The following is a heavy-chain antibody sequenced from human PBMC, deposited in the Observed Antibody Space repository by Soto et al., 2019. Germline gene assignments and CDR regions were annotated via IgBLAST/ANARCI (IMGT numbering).Heavy chain of an antibody. V-gene: IGHV1-3*01. CDR1: GYTFTSYG. J-gene: IGHJ5*02. CDR2: INAGNGNT. D-gene: IGHD6-13*01. Sequence: ASVKVSCKASGYTFTSYGINWLRQAPGQRLEWMGWINAGNGNTKYSQKFQGRVTITRDTSASTAYMELSSLRSEDTAVYYCARPDQYSSSWYFDPWGQGTLVTVSS. CDR3: ARPDQYSSSWYFDP.